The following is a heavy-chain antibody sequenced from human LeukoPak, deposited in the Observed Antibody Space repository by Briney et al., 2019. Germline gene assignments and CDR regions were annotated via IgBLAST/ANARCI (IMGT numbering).Heavy chain of an antibody. J-gene: IGHJ5*02. CDR2: IYYSGST. D-gene: IGHD6-13*01. CDR1: GGSISSYY. Sequence: SETLFLTCTVSGGSISSYYWSWIRQPPGKGLEWIGYIYYSGSTNYNPSLKSRVTISVDTSKNQFSLKLSSVTAADTAVYYCARVQGSSWSWGQGTLVTVSS. V-gene: IGHV4-59*01. CDR3: ARVQGSSWS.